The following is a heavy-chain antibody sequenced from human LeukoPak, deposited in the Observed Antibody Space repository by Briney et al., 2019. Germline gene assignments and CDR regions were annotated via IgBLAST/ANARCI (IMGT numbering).Heavy chain of an antibody. J-gene: IGHJ4*02. CDR3: ARDLRGSYPD. CDR1: GFTFSSYA. CDR2: ISSNGGST. Sequence: GGSLRLSCAASGFTFSSYAMHWVRQAPGKGLEYVSAISSNGGSTYYANSVKGRFTISRDNSKNTLYLQMGSLRAEDMAVYYCARDLRGSYPDWGQGTLVTVSS. V-gene: IGHV3-64*01. D-gene: IGHD1-26*01.